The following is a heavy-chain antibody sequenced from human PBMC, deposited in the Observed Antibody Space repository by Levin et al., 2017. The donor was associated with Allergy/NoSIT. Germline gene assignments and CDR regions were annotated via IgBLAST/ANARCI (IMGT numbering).Heavy chain of an antibody. CDR3: ARGAGYELDQ. V-gene: IGHV4-31*03. CDR2: IYYSGNT. CDR1: GGSISSGGYY. D-gene: IGHD5-12*01. Sequence: SCTVSGGSISSGGYYWSWLRQHPGKGLEWIGNIYYSGNTYYNPALKRRATISVNTSNNQFSLKLSTVTAADTAVYYCARGAGYELDQWGQGTTVTVSS. J-gene: IGHJ4*02.